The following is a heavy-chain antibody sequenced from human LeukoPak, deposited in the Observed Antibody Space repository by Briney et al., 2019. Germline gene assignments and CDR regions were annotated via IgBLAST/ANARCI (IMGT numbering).Heavy chain of an antibody. V-gene: IGHV1-18*01. Sequence: GASVKVSCKASGYTFTSYGISWVRQAPGQGLEWMGWISAYNGNTNYAQKLQGRVTMTTDTSTSTAYMELRSLRSDDTAVYYCARDGFGGYSYGAFDIWGQGTMVTVSS. CDR1: GYTFTSYG. CDR2: ISAYNGNT. CDR3: ARDGFGGYSYGAFDI. D-gene: IGHD5-18*01. J-gene: IGHJ3*02.